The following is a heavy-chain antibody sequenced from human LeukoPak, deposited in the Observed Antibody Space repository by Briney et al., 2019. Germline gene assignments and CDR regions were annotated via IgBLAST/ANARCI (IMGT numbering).Heavy chain of an antibody. CDR1: GGSFSGYY. CDR2: INHSGST. Sequence: SETLSLTCAVYGGSFSGYYWSWIRQPPGKGLEWIGEINHSGSTNYNPSLKSRVTISVDTSKNQFSLKLSSVTAADTAVYYCARDLEYCSSTSCYLAHMDVWGKGTTVTISS. V-gene: IGHV4-34*01. D-gene: IGHD2-2*01. J-gene: IGHJ6*03. CDR3: ARDLEYCSSTSCYLAHMDV.